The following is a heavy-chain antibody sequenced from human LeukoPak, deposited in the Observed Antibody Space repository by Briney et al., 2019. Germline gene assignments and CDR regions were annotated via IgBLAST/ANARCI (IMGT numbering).Heavy chain of an antibody. V-gene: IGHV4-59*11. J-gene: IGHJ6*03. Sequence: SETLSLTCSVSGGSISSHYWTWVRQPPGQALEFIGYIYYGGRTQYNPSLKSRVTMTMDTSKNQFSLRLNSVSAADTAVYYCAREVTVAGTFFFYMDVWGKATTVTVSS. CDR2: IYYGGRT. CDR3: AREVTVAGTFFFYMDV. CDR1: GGSISSHY. D-gene: IGHD6-19*01.